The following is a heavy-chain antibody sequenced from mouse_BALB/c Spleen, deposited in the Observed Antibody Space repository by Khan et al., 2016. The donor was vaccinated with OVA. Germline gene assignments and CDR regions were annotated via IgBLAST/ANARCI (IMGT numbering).Heavy chain of an antibody. CDR2: IWGDGST. CDR1: GFSLINYG. V-gene: IGHV2-3*01. J-gene: IGHJ4*01. CDR3: AKWGTGDYAMDY. Sequence: VQLQESGPGLVAHAQSLSITCTVSGFSLINYGVNWVRQPPGKGLEWVGVIWGDGSTNYHSALISRLSIKKDNSKSTVFLNLNSLQTDDTATYYCAKWGTGDYAMDYWGQGTSVTVSS.